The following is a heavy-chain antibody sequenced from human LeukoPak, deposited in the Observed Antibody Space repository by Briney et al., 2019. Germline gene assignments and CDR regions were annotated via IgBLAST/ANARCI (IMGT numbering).Heavy chain of an antibody. CDR2: IRYDGSNK. Sequence: PGGSLRLSCAASGFTFSSYGMHWVRQAPGKGLEWVAFIRYDGSNKYYADSVKGRFTISRDSSKNTLYLQMNSLRAEDTAVYYCAKDQALVVPAAIIGYWGQGTLVTVSS. V-gene: IGHV3-30*02. CDR3: AKDQALVVPAAIIGY. D-gene: IGHD2-2*01. CDR1: GFTFSSYG. J-gene: IGHJ4*02.